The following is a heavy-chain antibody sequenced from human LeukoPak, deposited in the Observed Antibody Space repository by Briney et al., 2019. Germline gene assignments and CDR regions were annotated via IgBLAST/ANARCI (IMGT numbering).Heavy chain of an antibody. CDR1: GFTFRSYE. D-gene: IGHD3-22*01. CDR3: ARDNPYYYDSSGFLDY. V-gene: IGHV3-48*03. J-gene: IGHJ4*02. CDR2: ISRSGSTI. Sequence: GGSLSLSCAAPGFTFRSYEMNWVRQAPGKGPEGVSYISRSGSTIYYADPVKGRFTISRDNAKNSLHLQMHSLRAEDPPVYYCARDNPYYYDSSGFLDYWGQGTLVTVSS.